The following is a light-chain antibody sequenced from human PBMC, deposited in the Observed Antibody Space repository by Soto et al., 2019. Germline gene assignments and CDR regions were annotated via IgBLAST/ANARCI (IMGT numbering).Light chain of an antibody. CDR1: QSIFNNY. Sequence: EIVLTQSPGTLSLSPRERATLSCRASQSIFNNYLAWYQQKPGQAPRLLVYGASFRATGIPDRFSGSGSGTEFTLTISRLEPEDFAVYYCQQYGGSPLTFGRGTRLEIK. V-gene: IGKV3-20*01. J-gene: IGKJ2*01. CDR3: QQYGGSPLT. CDR2: GAS.